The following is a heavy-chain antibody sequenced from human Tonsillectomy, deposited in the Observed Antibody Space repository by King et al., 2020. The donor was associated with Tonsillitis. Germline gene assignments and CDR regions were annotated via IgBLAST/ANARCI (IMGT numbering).Heavy chain of an antibody. Sequence: EVQLVESGGDLVQPGGSLRLSCAASGFSFRSYWMSWVRQAPGKGLEWVANINPDGSEKNYVDSVKGRFTMSRDNAKHSLYLQMNSLRAEDTAVYYCARGQQWLGGDFDHWGQGAQVTVSS. J-gene: IGHJ4*02. CDR3: ARGQQWLGGDFDH. D-gene: IGHD3-10*01. CDR1: GFSFRSYW. CDR2: INPDGSEK. V-gene: IGHV3-7*01.